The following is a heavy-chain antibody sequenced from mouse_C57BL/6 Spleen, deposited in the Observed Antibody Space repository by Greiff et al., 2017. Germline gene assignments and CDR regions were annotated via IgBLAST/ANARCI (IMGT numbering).Heavy chain of an antibody. V-gene: IGHV1-74*01. CDR1: GYTFTSYW. J-gene: IGHJ1*03. CDR2: IHPSDSDT. CDR3: AMGYGSSPYWYFDV. D-gene: IGHD1-1*01. Sequence: QVQLPQPGAELVQPGASVKVSCKASGYTFTSYWMHWVKQRPGPGLEWIGTIHPSDSDTNYTRKCKGKATLTVDKSSSTAYRQLSSLTSEDSAVYYCAMGYGSSPYWYFDVWGTGTTVTVSS.